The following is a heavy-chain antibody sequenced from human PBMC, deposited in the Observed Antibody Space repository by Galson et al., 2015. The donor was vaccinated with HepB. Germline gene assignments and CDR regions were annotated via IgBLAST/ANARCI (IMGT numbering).Heavy chain of an antibody. D-gene: IGHD3-9*01. CDR1: GYSFTSYW. CDR3: ARSLTESRYFDWLSNGMDV. V-gene: IGHV5-10-1*01. J-gene: IGHJ6*02. CDR2: IDPSDSYT. Sequence: QSGAEVKKPGESLRISCKGSGYSFTSYWISWVRQMPGKGLEWMGRIDPSDSYTNYSPSFQGHVTISADKSISTAYLQWSSLKASDTAMYYCARSLTESRYFDWLSNGMDVWGQGTTVTVSS.